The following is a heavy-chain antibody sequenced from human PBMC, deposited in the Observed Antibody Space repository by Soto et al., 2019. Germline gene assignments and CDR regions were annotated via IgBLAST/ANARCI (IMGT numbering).Heavy chain of an antibody. V-gene: IGHV3-7*01. J-gene: IGHJ6*03. Sequence: GGSLRLSCAASGFTFSSYWMSWVRQAPGKGLEWVANIKQDGSEKYYVDSVKGRFTISRDNAKNSLYLQMNSLRAEGTAVYYCARVAGLEVLRFLEWHYYYYMDVWGKGTTVTVSS. CDR3: ARVAGLEVLRFLEWHYYYYMDV. CDR1: GFTFSSYW. CDR2: IKQDGSEK. D-gene: IGHD3-3*01.